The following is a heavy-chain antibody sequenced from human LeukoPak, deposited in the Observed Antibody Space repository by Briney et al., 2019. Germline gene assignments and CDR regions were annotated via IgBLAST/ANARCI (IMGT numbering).Heavy chain of an antibody. D-gene: IGHD3-10*01. CDR3: ARDPVRLPPIPRLGAFDI. CDR1: GFTFSSYH. CDR2: ISSSGSTI. J-gene: IGHJ3*02. V-gene: IGHV3-48*04. Sequence: GGSLRLSCAASGFTFSSYHMNWVRQAPGKGVEWVSYISSSGSTIFYADSVKGRFTISRDNAKNSLYLQMNSLRAEDTAVYYCARDPVRLPPIPRLGAFDIWGQGTMVTVSS.